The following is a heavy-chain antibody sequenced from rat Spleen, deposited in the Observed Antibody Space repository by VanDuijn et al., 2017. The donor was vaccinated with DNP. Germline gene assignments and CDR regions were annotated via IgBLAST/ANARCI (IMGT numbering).Heavy chain of an antibody. CDR3: AIYAYSGDNWFGY. CDR1: GFIISDYY. D-gene: IGHD1-1*01. V-gene: IGHV5-20*01. CDR2: ISYDGGRT. J-gene: IGHJ3*01. Sequence: EVQLVEAGGGLVQPGRSLKLSCAASGFIISDYYMAWVRQAPTKGLEWVAYISYDGGRTYNGDSVKGRFTISRDNAKNTLNLQMNSLRSEDTATYHCAIYAYSGDNWFGYWGQGTLVTVSS.